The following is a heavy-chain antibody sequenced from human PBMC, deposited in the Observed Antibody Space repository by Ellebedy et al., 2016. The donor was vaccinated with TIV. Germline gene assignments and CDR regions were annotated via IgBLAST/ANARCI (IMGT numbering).Heavy chain of an antibody. CDR3: VKEGCTGGNCYFDS. V-gene: IGHV3-7*03. CDR2: IKQDGSER. D-gene: IGHD2-8*02. CDR1: GFSFSSYW. Sequence: GGSLRLXCAASGFSFSSYWMSWVRQAPGKGLEWVATIKQDGSERYYVDSVKGRFTISRDNAENSLFLQMNSLRAEDTALYYCVKEGCTGGNCYFDSWGQGTLVTVSS. J-gene: IGHJ4*02.